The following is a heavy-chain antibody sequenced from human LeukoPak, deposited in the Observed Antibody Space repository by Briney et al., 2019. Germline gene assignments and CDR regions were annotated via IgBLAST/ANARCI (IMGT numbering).Heavy chain of an antibody. D-gene: IGHD1-26*01. CDR2: ISSSSSTI. CDR3: ARKISGSSNR. V-gene: IGHV3-48*01. J-gene: IGHJ5*02. Sequence: GGSLRLSCAASGFTFSSYSMNWVRQAPGKGLEWVSYISSSSSTIYYADSVKGRFTISRDNAKNSLYLQMNSLRAEDTAVYYCARKISGSSNRWGQGTLVTVSS. CDR1: GFTFSSYS.